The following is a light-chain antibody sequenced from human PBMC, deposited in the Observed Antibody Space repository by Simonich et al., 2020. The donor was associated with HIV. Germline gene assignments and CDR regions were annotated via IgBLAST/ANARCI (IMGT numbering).Light chain of an antibody. CDR1: QPVLRSSNNKNH. J-gene: IGKJ3*01. Sequence: DIVMTQSPDSLAVSLGERATINCKASQPVLRSSNNKNHLAWYQQKPGQPPKLLIYWASTRESGVPDRXXGSXSGTDFTXPISSLQAEDVAVYYCQQYHSSPCTFGPGTKVDIK. CDR3: QQYHSSPCT. CDR2: WAS. V-gene: IGKV4-1*01.